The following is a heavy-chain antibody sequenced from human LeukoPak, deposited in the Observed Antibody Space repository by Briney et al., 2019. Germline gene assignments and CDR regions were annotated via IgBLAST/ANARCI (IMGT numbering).Heavy chain of an antibody. J-gene: IGHJ4*02. Sequence: GGSLRLSCAASGFTFGTYGMHWVRQAPGKGLEWVSVFWYDGSNKYYIDSVMGRFTISRDNSRNTLSLQMNSLRAEDTAVYYCARDSSHPSSGWFDYWGRGTLVTVSS. CDR3: ARDSSHPSSGWFDY. CDR1: GFTFGTYG. CDR2: FWYDGSNK. V-gene: IGHV3-33*01. D-gene: IGHD6-19*01.